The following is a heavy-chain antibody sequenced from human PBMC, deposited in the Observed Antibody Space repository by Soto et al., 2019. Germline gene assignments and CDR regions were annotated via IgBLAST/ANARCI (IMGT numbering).Heavy chain of an antibody. Sequence: ASVKVSCKASGGTFSSYAISWVRQAPGQGLEWMGGIIPIFGTANYAQKFQGRVTITADESTSTAYMELSSLRSEDTAVYYCARDVTDSSSSYWFDPWGQGTLVTVSS. CDR2: IIPIFGTA. CDR1: GGTFSSYA. D-gene: IGHD6-6*01. V-gene: IGHV1-69*13. CDR3: ARDVTDSSSSYWFDP. J-gene: IGHJ5*02.